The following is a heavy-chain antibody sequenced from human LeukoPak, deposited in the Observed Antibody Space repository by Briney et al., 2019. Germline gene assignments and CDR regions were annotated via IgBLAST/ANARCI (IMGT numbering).Heavy chain of an antibody. CDR1: GYTFTGYY. D-gene: IGHD3-3*01. CDR2: INPNSGGT. J-gene: IGHJ4*02. V-gene: IGHV1-2*02. CDR3: ARAYYDFWSGYYYYFDY. Sequence: ASVKVSCKASGYTFTGYYMHWVRQAPGQGLEWMGWINPNSGGTNYAQKFQGGVTMTRDTSISTAYMELSRLRSDDTAVYYCARAYYDFWSGYYYYFDYWGQGTLVTVSS.